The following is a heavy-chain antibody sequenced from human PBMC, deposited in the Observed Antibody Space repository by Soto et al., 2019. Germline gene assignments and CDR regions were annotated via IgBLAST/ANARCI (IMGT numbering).Heavy chain of an antibody. CDR2: IYYSGGT. CDR3: ARGVYSSSWYYFDY. CDR1: GGSISSYY. D-gene: IGHD6-13*01. V-gene: IGHV4-59*01. J-gene: IGHJ4*02. Sequence: SETLSLTCTVSGGSISSYYWSWIRQPPGKGLGWIGYIYYSGGTNYNPSLKSRVTISVDTSKNQFSLKLSSVTAADTAVYYCARGVYSSSWYYFDYWGQGTLVTVSS.